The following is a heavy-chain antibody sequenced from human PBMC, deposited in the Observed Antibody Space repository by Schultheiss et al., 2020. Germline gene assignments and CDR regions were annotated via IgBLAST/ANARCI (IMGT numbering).Heavy chain of an antibody. Sequence: AYVPVSCKASGYTFTSYAMHWVRQAPGQRLEWMGWINAGNGNTKYSQKFQGRVTITRDTSASTAYMELSSLRSEDTAVYYCARDLPSGSWVYWGQGTLVTVSS. CDR3: ARDLPSGSWVY. J-gene: IGHJ4*02. V-gene: IGHV1-3*01. D-gene: IGHD6-13*01. CDR1: GYTFTSYA. CDR2: INAGNGNT.